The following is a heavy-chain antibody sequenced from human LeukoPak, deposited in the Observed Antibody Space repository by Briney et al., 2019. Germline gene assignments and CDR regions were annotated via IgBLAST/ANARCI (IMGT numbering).Heavy chain of an antibody. CDR3: AKRVSSGWSRQIDY. CDR1: GFSFSSYA. V-gene: IGHV3-23*01. J-gene: IGHJ4*02. CDR2: ISGSGGSA. D-gene: IGHD6-19*01. Sequence: GGSLRLSCAASGFSFSSYAMSWVRQAPGKGLEWVSAISGSGGSAYYAASVKRRFTISRDNSKNTMYLQMNSRRAEDTGVYYCAKRVSSGWSRQIDYWGQGTLVTASS.